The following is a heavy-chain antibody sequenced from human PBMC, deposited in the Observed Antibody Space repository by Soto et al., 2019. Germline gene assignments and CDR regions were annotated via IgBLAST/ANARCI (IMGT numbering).Heavy chain of an antibody. V-gene: IGHV3-33*01. CDR3: ARDQREATVVTHAIDY. CDR2: IWYDGSNK. Sequence: RLSCAASGFTFSSYGMHWVRQAPGKGLEWVAVIWYDGSNKYYADSVKGRFTISRDNSKNTLYLQMNSLRAEDTAVYYCARDQREATVVTHAIDYWGQGTLVTVSS. D-gene: IGHD4-17*01. J-gene: IGHJ4*02. CDR1: GFTFSSYG.